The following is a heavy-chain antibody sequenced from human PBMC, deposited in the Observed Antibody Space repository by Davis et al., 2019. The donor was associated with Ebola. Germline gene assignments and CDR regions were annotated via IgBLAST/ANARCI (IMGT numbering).Heavy chain of an antibody. CDR3: AKDRERSSYFFDY. CDR1: GFNFNNYA. J-gene: IGHJ4*02. D-gene: IGHD3-10*01. V-gene: IGHV3-23*01. CDR2: ISGSGDIG. Sequence: GGSLRLSCAASGFNFNNYAMSWVRQAPGKGLKWVSGISGSGDIGNYADSVKGRFTISRDNSKNTLFLQMNYLIPEDTAVYYCAKDRERSSYFFDYWGQGTLLTVSS.